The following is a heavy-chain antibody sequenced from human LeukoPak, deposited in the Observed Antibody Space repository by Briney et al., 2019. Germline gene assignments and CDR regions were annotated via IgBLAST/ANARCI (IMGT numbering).Heavy chain of an antibody. Sequence: SETLSLTCTVSGGSISSYYWSWIRQPPGKGLEWIGYIYYGGSTNYNPSLKSRVTISVDTSKNQFSLKLSSVTAADTAVYYCARWIDGDYFDYWGQGTLATVSS. J-gene: IGHJ4*02. CDR2: IYYGGST. D-gene: IGHD4-17*01. V-gene: IGHV4-59*01. CDR3: ARWIDGDYFDY. CDR1: GGSISSYY.